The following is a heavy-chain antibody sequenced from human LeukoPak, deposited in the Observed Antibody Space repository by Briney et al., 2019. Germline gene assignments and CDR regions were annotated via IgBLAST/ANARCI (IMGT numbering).Heavy chain of an antibody. CDR2: INHSGST. CDR3: ARHSYSGYDRLFDY. Sequence: SETLSLTCAVYGGSFSGYYWSWIRQPPGKGLEWIGEINHSGSTNYNPSLKSRGTMSLDTSKNQFSLNLNSVTAADTAVYYCARHSYSGYDRLFDYWGQGIPVTVSS. V-gene: IGHV4-34*01. J-gene: IGHJ4*02. D-gene: IGHD5-12*01. CDR1: GGSFSGYY.